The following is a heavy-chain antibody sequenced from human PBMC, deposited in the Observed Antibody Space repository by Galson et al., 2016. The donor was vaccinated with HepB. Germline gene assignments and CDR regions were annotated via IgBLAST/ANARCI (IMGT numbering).Heavy chain of an antibody. Sequence: SLRLSCAASGFTFSSYAMHWVRQAPGKGLEYLSAITGSGDTAYYANSVKGRFTISRDNSDKTLYLQMGSLKAEDMAVYYCARDTLSSPWDLDYWGQGTLVTVSS. CDR3: ARDTLSSPWDLDY. V-gene: IGHV3-64*01. CDR2: ITGSGDTA. CDR1: GFTFSSYA. D-gene: IGHD2-2*01. J-gene: IGHJ4*02.